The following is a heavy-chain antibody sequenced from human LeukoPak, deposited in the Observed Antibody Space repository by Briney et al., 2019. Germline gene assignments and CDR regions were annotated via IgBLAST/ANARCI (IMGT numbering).Heavy chain of an antibody. CDR2: INHSGST. CDR1: GGSFSGYY. CDR3: ARHLYLDYYYGSGSQRWRNWFDP. V-gene: IGHV4-34*01. J-gene: IGHJ5*02. D-gene: IGHD3-10*01. Sequence: PSETLSLTCAVYGGSFSGYYWSWIRQPPGKGLEWIGEINHSGSTNYNPSLKSQVTISVDTSKNQFSLKLSSVTAADTAVYYCARHLYLDYYYGSGSQRWRNWFDPWGQGTLVTVSS.